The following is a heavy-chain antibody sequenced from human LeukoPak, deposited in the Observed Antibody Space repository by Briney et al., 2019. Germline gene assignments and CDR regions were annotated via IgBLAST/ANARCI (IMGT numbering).Heavy chain of an antibody. CDR1: GYTFTTYY. Sequence: GASVKVSYKASGYTFTTYYMHWVRQAPGQGLEWMGIINPGAGTTSYAQKFQGRVTMTRDTSTSTVYMELSSLRSEDTAVYYCARGGGHCSSTSCYGDFWGQGTLVTVSS. J-gene: IGHJ4*02. CDR3: ARGGGHCSSTSCYGDF. CDR2: INPGAGTT. V-gene: IGHV1-46*01. D-gene: IGHD2-2*01.